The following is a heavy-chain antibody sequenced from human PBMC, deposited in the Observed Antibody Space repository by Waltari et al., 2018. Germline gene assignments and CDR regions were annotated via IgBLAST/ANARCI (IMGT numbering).Heavy chain of an antibody. V-gene: IGHV1-69*02. CDR2: IAFGRK. CDR3: ARRVSTKGAFET. CDR1: GGPLRSVG. Sequence: QVQLVQSGAEVNKPGSSVRFACRVSGGPLRSVGLHWVRQAPGQGLEWMGKIAFGRKDYAGKFQGRVTITADKSTATAYIEVTSLRFEDPAVYYCARRVSTKGAFETWGQGTLVTVS. J-gene: IGHJ3*02. D-gene: IGHD1-1*01.